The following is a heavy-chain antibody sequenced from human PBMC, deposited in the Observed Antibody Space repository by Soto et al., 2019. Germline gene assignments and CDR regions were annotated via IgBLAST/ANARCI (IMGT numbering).Heavy chain of an antibody. Sequence: SVKVSCKASGGTFSSYAISWVRQAPGQGLEWMGGIIPIFGTANYAQKFQGRVTITADESTSTAYMELSSLRSEDTAVYYCARVHTVRGVRSRTYYYYYMDVWGKGTTVTVSS. CDR2: IIPIFGTA. V-gene: IGHV1-69*13. CDR3: ARVHTVRGVRSRTYYYYYMDV. J-gene: IGHJ6*03. D-gene: IGHD3-10*01. CDR1: GGTFSSYA.